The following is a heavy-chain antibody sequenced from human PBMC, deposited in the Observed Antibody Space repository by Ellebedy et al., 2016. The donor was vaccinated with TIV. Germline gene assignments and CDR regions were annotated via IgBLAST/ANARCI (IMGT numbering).Heavy chain of an antibody. CDR3: ARGGIFGVVPIDY. D-gene: IGHD3-3*01. CDR1: GGSISSSSYY. Sequence: MPTETLSLTCTVSGGSISSSSYYWGWIRQPPGKGLEWIGSIYYSGSTYYNPSLKSRVTISVDTSKNQFSLKLSSVTAADTAVYYCARGGIFGVVPIDYWGQGTLVTVSS. J-gene: IGHJ4*02. CDR2: IYYSGST. V-gene: IGHV4-39*07.